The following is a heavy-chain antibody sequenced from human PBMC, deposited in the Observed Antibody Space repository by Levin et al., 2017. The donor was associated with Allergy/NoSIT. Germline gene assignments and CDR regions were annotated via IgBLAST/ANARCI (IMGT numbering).Heavy chain of an antibody. D-gene: IGHD1-1*01. CDR2: IYWDNDK. CDR1: GFSLTTSGVG. V-gene: IGHV2-5*02. Sequence: ESGPTLVKPTQTLTLTCSFSGFSLTTSGVGVGWIRQPPGKALECLALIYWDNDKRYSPSLRSRLTISKDTSKNQVVLTMTNMDPVDTATYFCAHRRGGYSWNGGYFDQWGQGTLVTVSS. CDR3: AHRRGGYSWNGGYFDQ. J-gene: IGHJ4*02.